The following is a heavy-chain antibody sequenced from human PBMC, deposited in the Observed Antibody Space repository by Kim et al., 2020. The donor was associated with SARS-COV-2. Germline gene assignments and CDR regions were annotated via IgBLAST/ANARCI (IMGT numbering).Heavy chain of an antibody. V-gene: IGHV3-30-3*01. CDR1: GFTFSSYA. CDR2: ISYDGSNK. Sequence: GGSLRLSCAASGFTFSSYAMHWVRQAPGKGLEWVAVISYDGSNKYYADSVKGRFTISRDNSKNTLYLQMNSLRAEDTAVYYCARTSRWSLDYWGQGTLVTVSS. CDR3: ARTSRWSLDY. J-gene: IGHJ4*02. D-gene: IGHD2-15*01.